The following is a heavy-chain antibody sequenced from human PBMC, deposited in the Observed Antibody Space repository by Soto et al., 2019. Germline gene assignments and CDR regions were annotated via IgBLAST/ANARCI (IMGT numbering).Heavy chain of an antibody. CDR3: ARSIVVVTALDY. D-gene: IGHD2-21*02. V-gene: IGHV1-3*01. CDR1: GYTFTSYA. J-gene: IGHJ4*02. CDR2: INAGNGNT. Sequence: GASVKLSCTACGYTFTSYAMHWVRQAPGQRLEWMGWINAGNGNTKYSQKFQGRVTITRDTSASTAYMELSSLRSEDTAVYYCARSIVVVTALDYWGQGTLVTVSS.